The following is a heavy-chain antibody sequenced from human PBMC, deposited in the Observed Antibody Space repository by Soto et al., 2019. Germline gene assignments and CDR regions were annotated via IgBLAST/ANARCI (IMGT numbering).Heavy chain of an antibody. CDR3: ARALPGGRTTDDAFDI. CDR2: INAGNGNT. Sequence: ASVKVSCKASGYTFTSYAMHWVRQAPGQRLEWMGWINAGNGNTKYSQKFQGRVTMTRDTSTSTVYMELSSLRSEDTAVYYCARALPGGRTTDDAFDIWGKGTMVTVSS. V-gene: IGHV1-3*01. CDR1: GYTFTSYA. J-gene: IGHJ3*02. D-gene: IGHD4-17*01.